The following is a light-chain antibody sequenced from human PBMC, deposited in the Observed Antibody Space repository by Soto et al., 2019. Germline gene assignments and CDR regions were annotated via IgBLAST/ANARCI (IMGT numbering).Light chain of an antibody. CDR2: FNRDGSH. J-gene: IGLJ2*01. Sequence: QPVLTQSPSASASLGASVKLTCTLSSGHSNYAIAWHQQQPEKGPRHLMNFNRDGSHTRGDGIPHRFSGSSSGAERYLTISSLQSEDEADYYCQTWGSGTVVFGGGTKLTVL. V-gene: IGLV4-69*01. CDR1: SGHSNYA. CDR3: QTWGSGTVV.